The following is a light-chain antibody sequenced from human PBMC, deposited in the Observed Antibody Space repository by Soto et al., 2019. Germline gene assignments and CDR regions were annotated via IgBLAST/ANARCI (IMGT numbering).Light chain of an antibody. CDR2: GAF. Sequence: DIQMTQSPSALSASVGDRVTITCRASQSISGYLTWFQQKPGKAPKLLIHGAFRLRSGVPSRFSGSGSGTDFTLTISSLQPDDFATYYCQQYNSYYSFGQGTKLEIK. J-gene: IGKJ2*03. CDR1: QSISGY. CDR3: QQYNSYYS. V-gene: IGKV1-5*01.